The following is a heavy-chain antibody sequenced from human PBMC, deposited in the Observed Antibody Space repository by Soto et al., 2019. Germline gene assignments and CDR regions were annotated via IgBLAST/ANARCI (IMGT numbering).Heavy chain of an antibody. D-gene: IGHD3-10*01. CDR3: ATENDNSIIKSNWFDA. V-gene: IGHV3-23*01. Sequence: EVILLESGGHLVAPGESLRLSCVASGFSFSSFALTWVRQAPGKGLEWVADISGQGGTTYYADSVKGRFIISRDNSKNTLSLQRVSLRIEDTAVYYCATENDNSIIKSNWFDAWGPGTLVTVSS. CDR1: GFSFSSFA. CDR2: ISGQGGTT. J-gene: IGHJ5*02.